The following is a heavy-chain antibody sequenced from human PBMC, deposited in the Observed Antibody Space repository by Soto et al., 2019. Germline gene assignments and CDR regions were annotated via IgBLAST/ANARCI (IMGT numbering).Heavy chain of an antibody. Sequence: QITLKESGPPLVKPTQTLTLTCTFSGFSLSTSGVGVGWIRQPPGKALEWLALIYWDDDKRYSPSLKSRLTITKDTSKNQVVLTMTNMGPVDTATYYCAHRRMVRGVIDYWGQGTLVTVSS. D-gene: IGHD3-10*01. V-gene: IGHV2-5*02. J-gene: IGHJ4*02. CDR2: IYWDDDK. CDR3: AHRRMVRGVIDY. CDR1: GFSLSTSGVG.